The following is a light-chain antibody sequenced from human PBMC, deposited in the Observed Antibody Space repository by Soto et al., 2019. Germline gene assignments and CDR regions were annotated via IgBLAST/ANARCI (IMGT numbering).Light chain of an antibody. CDR1: QSVSSN. V-gene: IGKV3-15*01. J-gene: IGKJ5*01. CDR2: GAS. Sequence: EIVMTQSPATLSVSPGERATLSCRASQSVSSNLGWVQQRPGQAPRLLIYGASTRATGIPARFSGSGSGTEFTLTISSLQSEDSAVYYCQQYNNWSSITFGQGTRLEIK. CDR3: QQYNNWSSIT.